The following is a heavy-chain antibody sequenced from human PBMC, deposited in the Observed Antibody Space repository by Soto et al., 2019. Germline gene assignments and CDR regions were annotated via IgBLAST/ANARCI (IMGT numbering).Heavy chain of an antibody. CDR1: GYTFTSYG. D-gene: IGHD3-22*01. J-gene: IGHJ5*02. CDR3: ARGAGQTTMIIRGTPITSWWFDT. Sequence: ASVKVSCKACGYTFTSYGISWVRQAPGQGLEWMGWMNPNSGSTNYAQRFHDWVTMTRDTSISTAYMELRRLTSDDTAVYFCARGAGQTTMIIRGTPITSWWFDTWGQGTLVTVSS. CDR2: MNPNSGST. V-gene: IGHV1-2*04.